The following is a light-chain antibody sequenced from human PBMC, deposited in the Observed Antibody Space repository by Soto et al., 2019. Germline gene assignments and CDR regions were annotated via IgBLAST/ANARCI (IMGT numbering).Light chain of an antibody. Sequence: QSALTQPASVSGSPGQSITISCTGTSSDVGGHNSVSWYQHHPGRAPKFMIYDVKNRPSGVSYRFSGSKSGNTASLTISGLQAEDEAYYYCSSYTDSSTVIFGGGTKVTVL. J-gene: IGLJ2*01. CDR3: SSYTDSSTVI. V-gene: IGLV2-14*03. CDR2: DVK. CDR1: SSDVGGHNS.